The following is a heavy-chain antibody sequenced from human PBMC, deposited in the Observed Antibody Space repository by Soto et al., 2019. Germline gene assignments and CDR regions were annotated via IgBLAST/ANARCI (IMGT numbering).Heavy chain of an antibody. Sequence: EVQLVESGGGLVQPGRSLRLSCAASGFTFDDYAMHWVQQAPGKGLEWVSGISWNSGSIGYADSVKGRFTISRDNAKNSLYLQMNSLRAEDTALYYCAKDSAAGGGYYYGMDVWGQGTTVTVSS. J-gene: IGHJ6*02. V-gene: IGHV3-9*01. CDR1: GFTFDDYA. CDR3: AKDSAAGGGYYYGMDV. D-gene: IGHD6-13*01. CDR2: ISWNSGSI.